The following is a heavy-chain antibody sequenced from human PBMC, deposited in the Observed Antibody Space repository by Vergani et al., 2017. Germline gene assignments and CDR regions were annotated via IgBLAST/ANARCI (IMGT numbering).Heavy chain of an antibody. J-gene: IGHJ4*02. CDR1: GGTFSSYA. Sequence: QVQLVQSGAEVKKPGSSVKVSCKAPGGTFSSYAISWVRPAPGQGLEWIGRIIPIFGTANYAQKFQGRVTITADESTSTAYMELSSLRSEDTAVYYCAQAWGRNSGGHYWGQGTLVTVSS. V-gene: IGHV1-69*15. CDR3: AQAWGRNSGGHY. D-gene: IGHD4-23*01. CDR2: IIPIFGTA.